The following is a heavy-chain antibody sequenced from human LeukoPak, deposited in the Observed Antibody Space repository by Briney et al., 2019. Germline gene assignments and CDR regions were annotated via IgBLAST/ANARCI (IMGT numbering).Heavy chain of an antibody. J-gene: IGHJ4*02. V-gene: IGHV3-53*05. CDR1: GFTFCSNY. CDR3: AGAAYGGSAFDY. Sequence: GGSLRLSCAASGFTFCSNYMSWVRQAPGKGLEWISVIYSGGSTYYSDSVKGRFTIFRDNSKNTLYLQMNSRLAEDTAVYYCAGAAYGGSAFDYWGQGTLVTVSS. CDR2: IYSGGST. D-gene: IGHD4-23*01.